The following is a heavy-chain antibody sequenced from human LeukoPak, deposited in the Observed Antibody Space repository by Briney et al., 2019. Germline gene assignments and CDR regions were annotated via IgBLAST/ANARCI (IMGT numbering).Heavy chain of an antibody. CDR3: ARDQYYYDSTNPVGAFDI. CDR2: ISSSSSYI. D-gene: IGHD3-22*01. J-gene: IGHJ3*02. V-gene: IGHV3-11*06. Sequence: GGSLRLSCAASGFTLSDYYMSWIRQAPGKGLEWVSSISSSSSYIYYADSVKGRFTISRDNAKNSLYLQMNSLRAEDTAVYYRARDQYYYDSTNPVGAFDIWGQGTMVTVSS. CDR1: GFTLSDYY.